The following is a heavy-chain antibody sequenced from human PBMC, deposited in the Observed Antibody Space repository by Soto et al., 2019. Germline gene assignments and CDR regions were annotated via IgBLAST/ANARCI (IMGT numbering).Heavy chain of an antibody. D-gene: IGHD6-13*01. Sequence: LRLSCAASGFTFRSFTMNWVRQAPGKGLEWVSTTSSNSAYIYYTDALRGRFTISRDNAKNSLHLQMNSLRAEGTAVYYCTRDASRDSSARGWFDPWGPGTLVTVSS. CDR2: TSSNSAYI. CDR1: GFTFRSFT. J-gene: IGHJ5*02. V-gene: IGHV3-21*01. CDR3: TRDASRDSSARGWFDP.